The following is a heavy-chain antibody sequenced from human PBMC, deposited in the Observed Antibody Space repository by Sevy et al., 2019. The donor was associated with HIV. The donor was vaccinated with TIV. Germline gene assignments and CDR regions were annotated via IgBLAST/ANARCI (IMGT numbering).Heavy chain of an antibody. CDR1: GGSISSYY. J-gene: IGHJ6*02. V-gene: IGHV4-59*01. D-gene: IGHD3-9*01. CDR3: ARVAGDYDILTGPFYYYYGMDV. Sequence: GSLRLSCTVSGGSISSYYWSWIRQPPGKGLEWIGYIYYSGSTNYNPSLKSRVTISVDTSKNQFSLKLSSVTAADTAVYYCARVAGDYDILTGPFYYYYGMDVWDQGTTVTVSS. CDR2: IYYSGST.